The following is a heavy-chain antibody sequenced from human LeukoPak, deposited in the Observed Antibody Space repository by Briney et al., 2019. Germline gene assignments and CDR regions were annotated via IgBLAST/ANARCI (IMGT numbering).Heavy chain of an antibody. CDR3: AKEGNDYGANSIDY. D-gene: IGHD4-23*01. Sequence: SETLSLTCTVSGGSISGYYWSLIRQPPGKGLEWIGWMFFTGDTNYNPSLKSRVTISVDHSKNQFSLKLTSVTAADTAVYYCAKEGNDYGANSIDYWGQGTLVTVSS. V-gene: IGHV4-59*01. CDR2: MFFTGDT. CDR1: GGSISGYY. J-gene: IGHJ4*02.